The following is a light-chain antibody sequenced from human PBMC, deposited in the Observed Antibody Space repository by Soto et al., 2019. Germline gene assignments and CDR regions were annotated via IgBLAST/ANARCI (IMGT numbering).Light chain of an antibody. CDR1: QSVTSNY. CDR2: AAS. Sequence: EVVLTQSPGTVSLSPGERATLSCRASQSVTSNYLAWYQQKPGQAPRLLIYAASSRATGIPDRFSGSGSGTDFSPTISRLEPEDFAVYYCQQYGSSLTWTFGQGTKVEIK. V-gene: IGKV3-20*01. J-gene: IGKJ1*01. CDR3: QQYGSSLTWT.